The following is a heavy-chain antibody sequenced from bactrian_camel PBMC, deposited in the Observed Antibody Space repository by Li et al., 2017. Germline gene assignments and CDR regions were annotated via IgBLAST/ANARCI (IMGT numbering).Heavy chain of an antibody. Sequence: HVQLVESGGGLVQPGGSLRLSCAASGFTTSRYWMYWVSQAPGKGLQWVSSIYSDGTNTRCADSVKGRFTISRDSAKNELYLQMNSLKPEDTAVYYCAADSGATRPFGYWGQGTQVTVSS. CDR1: GFTTSRYW. CDR2: IYSDGTNT. CDR3: AADSGATRPFGY. D-gene: IGHD3*01. V-gene: IGHV3S6*01. J-gene: IGHJ6*01.